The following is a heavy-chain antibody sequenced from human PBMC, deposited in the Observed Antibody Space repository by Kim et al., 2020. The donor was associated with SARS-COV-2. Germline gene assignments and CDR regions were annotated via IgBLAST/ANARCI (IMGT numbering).Heavy chain of an antibody. CDR3: ARPYGPLIANVRMDV. D-gene: IGHD4-17*01. CDR2: IIPILGIA. Sequence: SVKVSCKASGGTFSSYAISWVRQAPGQGLEWMGRIIPILGIANYAQKFQGRVTITADKSTSTAYMELSSLRSEDTAVYYCARPYGPLIANVRMDVWGQGTTVTVSS. CDR1: GGTFSSYA. V-gene: IGHV1-69*04. J-gene: IGHJ6*02.